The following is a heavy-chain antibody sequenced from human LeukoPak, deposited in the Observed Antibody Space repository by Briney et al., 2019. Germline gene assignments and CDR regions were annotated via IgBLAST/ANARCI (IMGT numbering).Heavy chain of an antibody. D-gene: IGHD3-9*01. Sequence: GPTLVNPTQTLTLTCTFSGFSLNTSGVGVGWIRRPPGKALDWLALIYWDDNKRYSPSLKSRLTITKDTFKNQVVLTMTNMDPVDTATYYCAHRMWQMTTIYNWFDPWGQGTLVIVSS. CDR3: AHRMWQMTTIYNWFDP. CDR1: GFSLNTSGVG. V-gene: IGHV2-5*02. J-gene: IGHJ5*02. CDR2: IYWDDNK.